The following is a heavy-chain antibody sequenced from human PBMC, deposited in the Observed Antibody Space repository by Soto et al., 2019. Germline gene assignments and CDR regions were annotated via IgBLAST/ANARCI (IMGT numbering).Heavy chain of an antibody. CDR1: GFSLSTTGVG. V-gene: IGHV2-5*01. Sequence: APTLANPTQSLTLTCTVSGFSLSTTGVGVSWIRQPPGKALEWLALIYCHDDKRYSPSLKSRLTITKDTSKNQVVLTMTNMDPVETATYYCAHRGGATVGLYYFDYWGQGALVTGSS. CDR2: IYCHDDK. J-gene: IGHJ4*02. CDR3: AHRGGATVGLYYFDY. D-gene: IGHD3-16*01.